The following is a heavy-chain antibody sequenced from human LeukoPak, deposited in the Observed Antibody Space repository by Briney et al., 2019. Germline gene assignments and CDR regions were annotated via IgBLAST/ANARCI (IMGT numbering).Heavy chain of an antibody. CDR3: ASAYYDFWSIDY. Sequence: GGSLRLSRAASGFTFSSYWMSWVRQAPGKGLGWVAKIKQDGSEKYYVDSVKGRFTLSRDNAKKSLYLQMNSLRAEDTAVYYCASAYYDFWSIDYWGQGTLVTVSS. CDR1: GFTFSSYW. V-gene: IGHV3-7*01. D-gene: IGHD3-3*01. CDR2: IKQDGSEK. J-gene: IGHJ4*02.